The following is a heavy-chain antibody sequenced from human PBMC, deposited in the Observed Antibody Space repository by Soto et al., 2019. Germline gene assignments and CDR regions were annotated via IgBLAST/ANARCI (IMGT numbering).Heavy chain of an antibody. Sequence: GGSLRLSCAASGFTFSSYSMNWVRQAPGKGLEWVSSISSSSSYIYYADSVKGRFTISRDNAKNSLYLQMNSLRAEDTAVYYCARGFVTTRGIFDDWGQGTLVTVSS. CDR2: ISSSSSYI. V-gene: IGHV3-21*01. CDR3: ARGFVTTRGIFDD. D-gene: IGHD4-17*01. CDR1: GFTFSSYS. J-gene: IGHJ4*02.